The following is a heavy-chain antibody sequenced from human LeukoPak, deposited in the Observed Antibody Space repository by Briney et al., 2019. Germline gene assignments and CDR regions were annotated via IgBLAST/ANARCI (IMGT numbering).Heavy chain of an antibody. V-gene: IGHV4-34*01. J-gene: IGHJ6*03. Sequence: SETLSLTCAVYGGSLSGYYWSWIRQPPGKGLEWIGEINHSGSTNYNPSLKSRVTISVDTSKNQFSLKLSSVTAADTAVYYCAGYYMDVWGKGTTVTVSS. CDR2: INHSGST. CDR1: GGSLSGYY. CDR3: AGYYMDV.